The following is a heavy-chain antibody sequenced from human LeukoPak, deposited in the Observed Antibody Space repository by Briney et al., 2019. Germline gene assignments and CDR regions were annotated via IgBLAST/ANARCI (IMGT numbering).Heavy chain of an antibody. CDR3: ARDRPRLAAAGRDPFDY. Sequence: GGSLRLSCAASGFTFSSYAMHWVRQAPGKGLEWVAVISYDGSNKYYADSVKGRFTISRDNSKNTLYLQMNSLRAEDTAVYYCARDRPRLAAAGRDPFDYWGQGTLVTVSS. V-gene: IGHV3-30-3*01. D-gene: IGHD6-13*01. J-gene: IGHJ4*02. CDR2: ISYDGSNK. CDR1: GFTFSSYA.